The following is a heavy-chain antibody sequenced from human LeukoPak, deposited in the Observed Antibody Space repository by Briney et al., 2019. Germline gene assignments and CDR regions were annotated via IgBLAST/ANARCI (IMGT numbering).Heavy chain of an antibody. CDR3: ARAGPGVPAAMTY. CDR1: GFIFSTFG. CDR2: ISSSGDTI. Sequence: PGGSLRLSCVASGFIFSTFGMSWVRQAPGKGLEWISYISSSGDTIYYADSVKGRLTISRDNAKNSPYLQMNSLRDEDTAVYYCARAGPGVPAAMTYWGQGTLVTVSS. D-gene: IGHD2-2*01. V-gene: IGHV3-48*02. J-gene: IGHJ4*02.